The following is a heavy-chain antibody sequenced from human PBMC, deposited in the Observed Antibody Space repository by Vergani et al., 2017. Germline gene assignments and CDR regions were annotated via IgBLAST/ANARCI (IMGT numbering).Heavy chain of an antibody. Sequence: QLQLQESGPGLVKPSETLSLTCTVSGGSISSSSYYWGWIRQPPGQGLEWIGSIYYSGSTYYNPSLKSRVTISVDTSKNQFSLNLSSVTAADTAVYYCARLSVRIGESAYVVGYYCDYWGEGTLVNVS. V-gene: IGHV4-39*01. J-gene: IGHJ4*02. D-gene: IGHD2-15*01. CDR2: IYYSGST. CDR1: GGSISSSSYY. CDR3: ARLSVRIGESAYVVGYYCDY.